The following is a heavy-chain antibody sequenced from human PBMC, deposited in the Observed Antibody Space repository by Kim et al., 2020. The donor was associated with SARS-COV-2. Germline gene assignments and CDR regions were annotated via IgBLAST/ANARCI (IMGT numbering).Heavy chain of an antibody. D-gene: IGHD3-10*01. V-gene: IGHV3-66*01. J-gene: IGHJ4*02. Sequence: KGSITISRDNSTNTLYLQMNSLSAEDTAVYYCASRPSAPYMGFGESYFDYWGQGTLVTVSS. CDR3: ASRPSAPYMGFGESYFDY.